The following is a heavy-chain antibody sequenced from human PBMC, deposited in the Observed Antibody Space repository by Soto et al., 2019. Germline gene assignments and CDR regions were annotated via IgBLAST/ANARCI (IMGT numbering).Heavy chain of an antibody. CDR1: GYTFTSYY. CDR2: FDPEDGET. D-gene: IGHD2-2*01. J-gene: IGHJ3*02. CDR3: ATDHCSSTSCYPGAFDI. Sequence: ASVKVSCKASGYTFTSYYMHWVRRAPGQGLEWMGGFDPEDGETIYAQKFQGRVTMTEDTSTDTAYMELSSLRSEDTAVYYCATDHCSSTSCYPGAFDIWGQ. V-gene: IGHV1-24*01.